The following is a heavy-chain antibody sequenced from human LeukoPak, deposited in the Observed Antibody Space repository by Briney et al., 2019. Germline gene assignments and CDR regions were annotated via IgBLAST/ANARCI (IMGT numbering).Heavy chain of an antibody. Sequence: GGSLRLSCAASGFTFRNYGMHWVRQAPGKGLEWVSIISYDGSNKYYADSVKGRFTISRDNSQSTLYLQMNSLRAEDTAVYYCARGPQPYCSSTSCYEWSDYYYYMDVWGKGTTVTVSS. D-gene: IGHD2-2*01. V-gene: IGHV3-30*03. CDR3: ARGPQPYCSSTSCYEWSDYYYYMDV. CDR1: GFTFRNYG. CDR2: ISYDGSNK. J-gene: IGHJ6*03.